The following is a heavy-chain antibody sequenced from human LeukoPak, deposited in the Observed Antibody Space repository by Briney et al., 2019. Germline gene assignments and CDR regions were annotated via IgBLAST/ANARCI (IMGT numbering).Heavy chain of an antibody. J-gene: IGHJ4*02. V-gene: IGHV5-51*01. CDR2: IYPDDFDI. CDR3: ARRGIRDGYNYADS. D-gene: IGHD5-24*01. CDR1: GYSFTNYW. Sequence: GESLKISCKGSGYSFTNYWIAWVRQMPGKGLEWMGIIYPDDFDIRYSPSFQGQVTFSADRSISTAYLQWSSLRASDSAIYYCARRGIRDGYNYADSWGQGTLVTVSS.